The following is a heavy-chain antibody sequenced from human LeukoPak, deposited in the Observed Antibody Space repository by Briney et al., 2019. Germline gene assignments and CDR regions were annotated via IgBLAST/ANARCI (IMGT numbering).Heavy chain of an antibody. CDR3: ASFTIFGVVRDY. V-gene: IGHV4-39*01. Sequence: SETLSLTCTVSGGSISSSSYYWGWIRQPPGKGLEWNGSIYYSGSTYYNPSLKSRVTISVDTSKNQFSLKLSSVTAADTAVYYCASFTIFGVVRDYWGQGTLVTVSS. CDR2: IYYSGST. D-gene: IGHD3-3*01. CDR1: GGSISSSSYY. J-gene: IGHJ4*02.